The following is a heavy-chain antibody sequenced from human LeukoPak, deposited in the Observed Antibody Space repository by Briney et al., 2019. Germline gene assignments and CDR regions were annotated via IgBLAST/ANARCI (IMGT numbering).Heavy chain of an antibody. CDR2: ISGSVGST. D-gene: IGHD2-2*01. CDR3: AKGYCSSTSCPVDY. CDR1: GFTFSRYA. V-gene: IGHV3-23*01. Sequence: PGGSLRLSCAASGFTFSRYAMLWVREAPGKGGEWVLAISGSVGSTYYADSVKGRFTISRDNSKNTLYLQMNSLRAEDTAVYYCAKGYCSSTSCPVDYWGQGTLVTVSS. J-gene: IGHJ4*02.